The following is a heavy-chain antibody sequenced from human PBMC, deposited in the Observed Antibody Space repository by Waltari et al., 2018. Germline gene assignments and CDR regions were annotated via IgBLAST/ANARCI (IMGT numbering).Heavy chain of an antibody. Sequence: EMQLVESGGGLVQPGGSLRLSCAASGFTFTTYEMNWVRQAPGKGLEWISYISSRGTSIYYADSVKVRFTIARDNAQDSLYLQMNSLRAEDTAVYYCARAAITGTGFDFWGQGSLVTVSS. V-gene: IGHV3-48*03. CDR1: GFTFTTYE. CDR2: ISSRGTSI. J-gene: IGHJ4*02. D-gene: IGHD1-20*01. CDR3: ARAAITGTGFDF.